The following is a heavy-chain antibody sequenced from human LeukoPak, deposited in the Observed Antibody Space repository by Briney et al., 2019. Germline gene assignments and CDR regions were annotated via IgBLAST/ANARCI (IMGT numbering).Heavy chain of an antibody. CDR1: GYSFTNYW. CDR3: AKHYGDYVGFFDY. V-gene: IGHV5-10-1*01. CDR2: IDPSDSYT. J-gene: IGHJ4*02. D-gene: IGHD4-17*01. Sequence: GESLRISCKGSGYSFTNYWISWVRQLSGKGLEWMGTIDPSDSYTNYRPSFQGHVTISADKSISTAYLQWSSLKASDTAMYYCAKHYGDYVGFFDYWGQGTLVTVSS.